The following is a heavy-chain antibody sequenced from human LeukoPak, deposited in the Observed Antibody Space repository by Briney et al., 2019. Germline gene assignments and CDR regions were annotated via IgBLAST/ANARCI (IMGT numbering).Heavy chain of an antibody. Sequence: KSSETLSLTCTVSGGSISTYYWSWIRQPPGKGLEWIGSISYSGTTYYSPSLKSRVTVSVDTSKNQFSLGLTSVTAADTAIYYCASLLLQDGDAHWGQGILVTVSS. CDR1: GGSISTYY. J-gene: IGHJ4*02. V-gene: IGHV4-59*04. D-gene: IGHD4-17*01. CDR2: ISYSGTT. CDR3: ASLLLQDGDAH.